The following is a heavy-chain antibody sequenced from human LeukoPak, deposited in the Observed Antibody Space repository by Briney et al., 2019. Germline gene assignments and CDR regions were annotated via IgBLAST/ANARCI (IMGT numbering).Heavy chain of an antibody. CDR3: ARDSKRYFDWFLNWFDP. Sequence: ASVKVSCKASGYTFTSYGISWVRQAPGQGLEWMGWTSAYNGNTNYAQKLQGRVTMTTDTSTSTAYMELRSLRSDDTAVYYCARDSKRYFDWFLNWFDPWGQGTLVTVSS. J-gene: IGHJ5*02. CDR2: TSAYNGNT. D-gene: IGHD3-9*01. V-gene: IGHV1-18*01. CDR1: GYTFTSYG.